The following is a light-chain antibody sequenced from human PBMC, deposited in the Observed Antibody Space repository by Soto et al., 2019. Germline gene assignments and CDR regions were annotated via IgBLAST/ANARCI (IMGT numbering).Light chain of an antibody. Sequence: EIVLTQSPATLSLSPGERATLSCRASQSVSSYLAWYQQKPGQAPRLLIYDASNRATGIPARFSGSVSGTVFTLTISSLVPEDFAVYYCQQRSNWPRTFGQGTKLEIK. CDR3: QQRSNWPRT. CDR2: DAS. CDR1: QSVSSY. J-gene: IGKJ2*01. V-gene: IGKV3-11*01.